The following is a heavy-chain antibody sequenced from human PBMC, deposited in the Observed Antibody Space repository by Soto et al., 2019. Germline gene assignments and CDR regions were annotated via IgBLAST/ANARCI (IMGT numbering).Heavy chain of an antibody. D-gene: IGHD2-15*01. CDR2: IYHTGST. V-gene: IGHV4-30-2*01. CDR1: GGSITSGGYS. CDR3: AREDSGLFSDL. J-gene: IGHJ5*02. Sequence: PSETLSLTCAVSGGSITSGGYSWSWIRQPPGKGLGWIGYIYHTGSTYYNPSLKSRVTISMETSKNQVSLRLNSATAADTAVYYCAREDSGLFSDLWGQGTLVPVS.